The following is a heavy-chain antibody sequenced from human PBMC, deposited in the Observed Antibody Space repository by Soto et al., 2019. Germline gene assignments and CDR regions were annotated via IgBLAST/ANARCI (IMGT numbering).Heavy chain of an antibody. CDR3: AREVSGTGAFDY. J-gene: IGHJ4*02. Sequence: QVQLEQSGPGLVKPAQTLSLTCKISGGSITSVNHYWSWIRQSPGEGLEWIGYIFDSGTTHYNPSLKGRVPISGDASRSQFSLTIHSVTAADTAVYYCAREVSGTGAFDYWGQGTLVTVSS. CDR1: GGSITSVNHY. D-gene: IGHD2-8*02. V-gene: IGHV4-31*02. CDR2: IFDSGTT.